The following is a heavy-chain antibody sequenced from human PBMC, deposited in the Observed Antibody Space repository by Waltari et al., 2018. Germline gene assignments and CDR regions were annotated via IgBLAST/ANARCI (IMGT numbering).Heavy chain of an antibody. V-gene: IGHV3-21*01. J-gene: IGHJ3*02. D-gene: IGHD4-17*01. Sequence: EVQLVESGGGLVKPGGSLRLSCAASGFTFSSYSMNWVRPAPGKGLEWVSSISSSSSYIYYADSVKGRFTISRDNAKNSLYLQMNSLRAEDTAVYYCARTATTVSTGDAFDIWGQGTMVTVSS. CDR1: GFTFSSYS. CDR3: ARTATTVSTGDAFDI. CDR2: ISSSSSYI.